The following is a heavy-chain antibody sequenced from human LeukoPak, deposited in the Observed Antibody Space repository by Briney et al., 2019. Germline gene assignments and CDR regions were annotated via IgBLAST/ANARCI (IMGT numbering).Heavy chain of an antibody. J-gene: IGHJ4*02. CDR3: ARDSSGYAYYFDY. CDR1: GGSISSYY. CDR2: ISYSGST. V-gene: IGHV4-59*01. Sequence: SGTLSLTCTVSGGSISSYYWNWVRQPPGKGLEWIGYISYSGSTNYNPSLQSRVTISVVTSKNQFPLKLSTVTAADTAVYYCARDSSGYAYYFDYWGQGTLLTVSS. D-gene: IGHD5-12*01.